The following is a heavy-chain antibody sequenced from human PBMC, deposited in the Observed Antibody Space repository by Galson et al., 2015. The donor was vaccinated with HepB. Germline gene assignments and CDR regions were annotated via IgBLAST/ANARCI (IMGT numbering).Heavy chain of an antibody. Sequence: SLRLSCAASGFTFSSYAMSWVRQAPGKGLEWVSAISGSGGSTYYADSVKGRFTISRDNSKNTLYLQMNSLRAEDTAVYYCRVSPRITIFGVPDNWFDPWGQGTLVTVSS. CDR3: RVSPRITIFGVPDNWFDP. CDR2: ISGSGGST. D-gene: IGHD3-3*01. J-gene: IGHJ5*02. CDR1: GFTFSSYA. V-gene: IGHV3-23*01.